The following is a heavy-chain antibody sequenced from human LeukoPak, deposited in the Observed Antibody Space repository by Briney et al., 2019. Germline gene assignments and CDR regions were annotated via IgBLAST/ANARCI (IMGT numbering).Heavy chain of an antibody. D-gene: IGHD1-26*01. CDR2: ISAYNGNT. CDR3: ARGLSGSGSYFLGPHDAFDI. CDR1: GYTFTSYG. V-gene: IGHV1-18*01. Sequence: ASVKVSCKASGYTFTSYGISWVRQAPGQGLEWMGWISAYNGNTNYAQKLQGRVTMTTDTSTSTAYMELRSLRSDDTAVYYCARGLSGSGSYFLGPHDAFDIWGQGTMVTVSS. J-gene: IGHJ3*02.